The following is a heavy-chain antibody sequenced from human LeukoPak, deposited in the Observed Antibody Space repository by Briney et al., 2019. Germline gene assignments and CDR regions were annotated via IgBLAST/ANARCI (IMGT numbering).Heavy chain of an antibody. CDR3: VTLSSSWYSLDY. CDR1: GFTFSSYG. J-gene: IGHJ4*02. Sequence: GGSLRLSCAASGFTFSSYGMHWVRQAPGKGLEWVAFIRYDGSNKYYADSVKGRLTISRDNSKNTLYPQMNSLRAEDTAVYYCVTLSSSWYSLDYWGQGTLVTVSS. CDR2: IRYDGSNK. V-gene: IGHV3-30*02. D-gene: IGHD6-13*01.